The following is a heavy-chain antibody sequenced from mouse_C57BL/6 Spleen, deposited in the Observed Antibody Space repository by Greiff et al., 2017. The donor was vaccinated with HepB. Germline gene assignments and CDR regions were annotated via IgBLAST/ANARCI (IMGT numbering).Heavy chain of an antibody. V-gene: IGHV3-6*01. CDR1: GYSITSGYY. J-gene: IGHJ1*03. CDR2: ISYDGSN. Sequence: EVQVVESGPGLVKPSQSLSLTCSVTGYSITSGYYWNWIRQFPGNKLEWMGYISYDGSNNYNPSLKNRISITRDTSKNQFFLKLNSVTTEDTATYYCAKKGPTPSAWYFDVWGTGTTVTVSS. CDR3: AKKGPTPSAWYFDV. D-gene: IGHD1-1*01.